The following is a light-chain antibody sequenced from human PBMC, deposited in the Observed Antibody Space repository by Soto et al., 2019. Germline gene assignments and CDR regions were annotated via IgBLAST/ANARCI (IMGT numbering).Light chain of an antibody. J-gene: IGKJ2*01. CDR2: GAS. V-gene: IGKV3-15*01. Sequence: EIMMTQSPVTLSVSPGERATLFSRAGQSVRTTLAWYQQKPGQAPRLLIYGASTRATGIPARFSGGGSGTEFTLTISSLQSEDFAIYYCQQYNNRPTFGQGTKLEIK. CDR1: QSVRTT. CDR3: QQYNNRPT.